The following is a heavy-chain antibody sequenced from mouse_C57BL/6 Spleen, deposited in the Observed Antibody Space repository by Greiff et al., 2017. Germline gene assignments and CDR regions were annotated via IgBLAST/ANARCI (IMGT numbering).Heavy chain of an antibody. V-gene: IGHV1-84*01. J-gene: IGHJ2*01. CDR2: IYPGSGNT. Sequence: QVQLQQSGPELVKPGASVKISCKASGYTFTDYYINWVKQRPGQGLEWIGWIYPGSGNTKYNEKFKGKATLTVDTSSSTAYMQLSSLTSEDSAVYFFAREIPYYYGSSPYYFDYWGQGTTLTVSS. CDR3: AREIPYYYGSSPYYFDY. D-gene: IGHD1-1*01. CDR1: GYTFTDYY.